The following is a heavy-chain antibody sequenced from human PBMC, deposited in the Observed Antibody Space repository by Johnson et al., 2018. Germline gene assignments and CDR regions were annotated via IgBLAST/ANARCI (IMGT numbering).Heavy chain of an antibody. CDR1: GFTFDDYA. V-gene: IGHV3-9*01. Sequence: VQLVQSGGGLVQXGRSLRLXCAASGFTFDDYAMHWVRQAPGKGLEWVSGISWNSGSIGYADSVKGRFTISRDNSKDTLYLQMNSLRADDTAVYFCAKDGYMDVWGKGTTVTVSS. CDR3: AKDGYMDV. CDR2: ISWNSGSI. J-gene: IGHJ6*03.